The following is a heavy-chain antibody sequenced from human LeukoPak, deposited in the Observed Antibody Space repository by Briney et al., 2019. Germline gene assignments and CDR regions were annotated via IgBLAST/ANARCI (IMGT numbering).Heavy chain of an antibody. D-gene: IGHD3-16*02. J-gene: IGHJ4*02. V-gene: IGHV4-34*01. Sequence: PSETLSLTCAVYGGSFSGYYWSWIRQPPGKGLEWIGEINHSGSTNYNPSLKSRVTISVDTSKNQFSLKLSSVTAADTAVYYCARAPRNAGDYVWGSYRPRPRYYFDYWGQGTLVTVSS. CDR1: GGSFSGYY. CDR3: ARAPRNAGDYVWGSYRPRPRYYFDY. CDR2: INHSGST.